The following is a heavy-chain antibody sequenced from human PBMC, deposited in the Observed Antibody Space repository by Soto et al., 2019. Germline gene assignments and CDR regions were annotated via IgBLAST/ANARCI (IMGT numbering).Heavy chain of an antibody. D-gene: IGHD5-18*01. J-gene: IGHJ4*02. CDR2: INHSGGT. V-gene: IGHV4-34*01. Sequence: PSETLSLTCAVYGGSFSGYYWSWIRQPPGKGLEWIGEINHSGGTNYNPSLKSRVTISVDTSKNQFSLKLSSVTAADTAVYYCARGGKWIQLWLLKYWGQGTLVTVSS. CDR1: GGSFSGYY. CDR3: ARGGKWIQLWLLKY.